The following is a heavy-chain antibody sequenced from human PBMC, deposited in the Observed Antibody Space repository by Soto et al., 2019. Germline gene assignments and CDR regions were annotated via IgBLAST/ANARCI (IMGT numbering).Heavy chain of an antibody. Sequence: SGPTLVNPTETLTLTCTVSGFSLSNARMGVSWIRQPPGKALEWLAHIFSNDEKSYSTCLKSRLTISKDTSKSQVVLTMTNMDPVVTATYYCARTLKIYSSSPPNRFDPWGQGTLVTVSS. CDR2: IFSNDEK. J-gene: IGHJ5*02. V-gene: IGHV2-26*01. D-gene: IGHD6-6*01. CDR1: GFSLSNARMG. CDR3: ARTLKIYSSSPPNRFDP.